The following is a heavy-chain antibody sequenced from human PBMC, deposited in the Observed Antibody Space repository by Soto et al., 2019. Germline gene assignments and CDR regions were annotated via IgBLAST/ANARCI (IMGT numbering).Heavy chain of an antibody. CDR2: INPSGGST. Sequence: ASVKVSCKASGYTFTSYYMHWVRQAPGQGLEWMGIINPSGGSTSYAQKFQGRVTMTRDTSTSTVYMELSSLRSEDTAVYYCARGGSSGWYFAEYFQHWGQGTQVTVS. CDR1: GYTFTSYY. J-gene: IGHJ1*01. D-gene: IGHD6-19*01. V-gene: IGHV1-46*01. CDR3: ARGGSSGWYFAEYFQH.